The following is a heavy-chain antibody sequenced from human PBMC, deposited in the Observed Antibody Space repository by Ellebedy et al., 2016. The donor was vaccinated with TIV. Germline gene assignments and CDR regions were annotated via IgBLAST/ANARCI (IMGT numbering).Heavy chain of an antibody. CDR1: GGSLSRSSYY. CDR3: ARNPPTYNWVDS. CDR2: FYYSGVT. V-gene: IGHV4-39*01. Sequence: PGGSLRLSCTVSGGSLSRSSYYWGWLRQPPGKGLEWIGNFYYSGVTDYNPSLKSRVTMSVDTSKNHFSLNLRSVTAADTAVYYCARNPPTYNWVDSWGQGTLVTVSS. J-gene: IGHJ5*01.